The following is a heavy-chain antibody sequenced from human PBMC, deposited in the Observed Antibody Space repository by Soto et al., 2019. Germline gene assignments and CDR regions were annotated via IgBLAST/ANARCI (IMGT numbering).Heavy chain of an antibody. CDR1: GESFSGYY. J-gene: IGHJ3*02. D-gene: IGHD3-22*01. V-gene: IGHV4-34*01. CDR2: INHSGST. CDR3: VRHVIVGQVLWMYYDSSAADIFDI. Sequence: SETLSLTCAVYGESFSGYYWTWIRQPPGKGLEWIGEINHSGSTNYNTSLKSRVTISVDTSKNQFSLKLSSVTAADTAVYYCVRHVIVGQVLWMYYDSSAADIFDIWGQGTMVT.